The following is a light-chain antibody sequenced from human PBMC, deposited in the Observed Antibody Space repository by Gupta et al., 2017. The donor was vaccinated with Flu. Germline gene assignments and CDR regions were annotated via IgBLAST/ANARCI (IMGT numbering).Light chain of an antibody. Sequence: DIQMTQSPSSLSASIGDRVTITCRASQSISSYLNWYQQKPGKAPKLLIYAASSLQSGVPSRFSGGGSATELTLTISRLQPEDFATYYCQQSDRTPYSFGQGTKLEIK. V-gene: IGKV1-39*01. CDR2: AAS. CDR3: QQSDRTPYS. CDR1: QSISSY. J-gene: IGKJ2*03.